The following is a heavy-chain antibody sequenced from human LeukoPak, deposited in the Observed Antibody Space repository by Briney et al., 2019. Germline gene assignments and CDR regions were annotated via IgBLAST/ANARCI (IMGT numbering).Heavy chain of an antibody. D-gene: IGHD6-13*01. CDR2: IKRNSYGGTT. Sequence: PGGSLRLSCAASGFTFTNAWMSWVRQAPGKGLEWVCRIKRNSYGGTTDYAAPVKGRFTISRDDAKNTVYLQMNSLKTEDTGVYYCTTNAAVGTWEVFDYWGQGTLVTVSS. CDR1: GFTFTNAW. V-gene: IGHV3-15*01. CDR3: TTNAAVGTWEVFDY. J-gene: IGHJ4*02.